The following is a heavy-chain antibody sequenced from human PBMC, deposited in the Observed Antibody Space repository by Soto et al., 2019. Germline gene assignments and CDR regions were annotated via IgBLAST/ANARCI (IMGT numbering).Heavy chain of an antibody. Sequence: RSLTCTVSGGSISSYYWSWIRQPPGKGLEWIGYIYYSGSTNYNPSLKSRVTISVDTSKNQFSLKLSSVTAADTAVYYCARVSYDFWSGHPPFFDYWGQGTLVTVSS. CDR3: ARVSYDFWSGHPPFFDY. J-gene: IGHJ4*02. V-gene: IGHV4-59*01. CDR2: IYYSGST. CDR1: GGSISSYY. D-gene: IGHD3-3*01.